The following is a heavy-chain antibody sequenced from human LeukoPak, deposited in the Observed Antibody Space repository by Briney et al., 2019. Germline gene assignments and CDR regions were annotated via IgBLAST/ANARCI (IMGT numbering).Heavy chain of an antibody. Sequence: GESLKISCKVSGYSFTTYWIGWVRQLPGEGLEWMGVIFPDDSDTRYSPSFQGQVTISADKSITTAYLQWTSLKASDTAMYYCARQRGGSGSINWLDPWGQGTLVTVSS. J-gene: IGHJ5*02. CDR2: IFPDDSDT. CDR3: ARQRGGSGSINWLDP. V-gene: IGHV5-51*01. CDR1: GYSFTTYW. D-gene: IGHD3-10*01.